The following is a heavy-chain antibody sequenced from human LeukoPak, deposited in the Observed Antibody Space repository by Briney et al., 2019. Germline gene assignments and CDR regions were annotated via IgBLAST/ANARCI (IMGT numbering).Heavy chain of an antibody. CDR3: AKESAYGSGRFFGYFDL. Sequence: GGSLRLSCAAFGFTFSNYAMSWVRQAPGKGLEWVSGISGSDGDYNTYYVDSVKGRFTISRDNSKNTVYLQMNSLRAEDTAVYYCAKESAYGSGRFFGYFDLWGRGTLVTVSS. J-gene: IGHJ2*01. V-gene: IGHV3-23*01. D-gene: IGHD3-10*01. CDR2: ISGSDGDYNT. CDR1: GFTFSNYA.